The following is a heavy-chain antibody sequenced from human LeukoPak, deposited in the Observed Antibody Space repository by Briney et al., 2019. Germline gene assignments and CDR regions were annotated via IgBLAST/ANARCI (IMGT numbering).Heavy chain of an antibody. J-gene: IGHJ4*02. CDR2: IYYSGST. Sequence: SETLSLTCTVSGGSISSSNYYWGWIRQPPGKGLEWIGSIYYSGSTYYNPSLKSRVTISVDTSKNQFSLKLSSVTAADTAVYYCAREESSSSWYEGLDYWGQGTLVTVSS. D-gene: IGHD6-13*01. CDR1: GGSISSSNYY. CDR3: AREESSSSWYEGLDY. V-gene: IGHV4-39*07.